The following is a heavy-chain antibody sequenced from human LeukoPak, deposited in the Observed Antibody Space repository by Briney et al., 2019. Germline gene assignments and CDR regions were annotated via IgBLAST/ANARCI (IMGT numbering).Heavy chain of an antibody. CDR1: GGSISSGGYY. J-gene: IGHJ4*02. CDR2: IYYSGST. D-gene: IGHD2-2*01. CDR3: AGGLRWDCRSTSCYGALGY. V-gene: IGHV4-31*03. Sequence: SETLSLTCTVSGGSISSGGYYWSWIRQHPGKGLEWIGYIYYSGSTYYNPSLKSRVTISVDTSKNQFSLKLSSVTAADTAVYYCAGGLRWDCRSTSCYGALGYWGQGTLVTVSS.